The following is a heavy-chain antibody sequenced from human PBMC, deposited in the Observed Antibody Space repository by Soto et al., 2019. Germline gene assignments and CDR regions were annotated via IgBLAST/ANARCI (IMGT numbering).Heavy chain of an antibody. V-gene: IGHV1-18*01. Sequence: ASVKVSCKASGYTFTSYGISWVRQAPGQGLEWMGWISAYNGNTNYAQKLQGRVTMTTDTSTSTAYMEPRSLRSDDTVVYYCARNRGYSYGTIFDYWGQGTLVTVSS. J-gene: IGHJ4*02. CDR3: ARNRGYSYGTIFDY. CDR2: ISAYNGNT. CDR1: GYTFTSYG. D-gene: IGHD5-18*01.